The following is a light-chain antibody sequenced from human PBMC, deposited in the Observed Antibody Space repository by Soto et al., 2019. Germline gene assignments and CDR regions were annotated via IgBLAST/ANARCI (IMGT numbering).Light chain of an antibody. V-gene: IGLV4-69*01. J-gene: IGLJ2*01. CDR3: QTWGSGIVV. CDR1: SGHSHYA. Sequence: QLVLTQSPSASASLGASVTLTCTLSSGHSHYAIAWHQQQSEKGPRYLMKLNSDGSHSKGDGIPDRFSGSSSGAERYLTISSLQAEDEADYYCQTWGSGIVVFGGGTKLTVL. CDR2: LNSDGSH.